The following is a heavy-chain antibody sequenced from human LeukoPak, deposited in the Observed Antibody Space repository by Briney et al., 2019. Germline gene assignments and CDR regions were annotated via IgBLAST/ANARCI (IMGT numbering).Heavy chain of an antibody. CDR2: ISNSGDDI. CDR1: GFTFSSFV. Sequence: GGSLRLSCAASGFTFSSFVMNWVRQAPGKGLEWISLISNSGDDIYYADSVKGRFTISRDTATNTLYLQMNSLTAEDKAVYYCARFPIQMVRGITSYYYSMDVWGERTTGTVSS. V-gene: IGHV3-48*03. D-gene: IGHD3-10*01. J-gene: IGHJ6*01. CDR3: ARFPIQMVRGITSYYYSMDV.